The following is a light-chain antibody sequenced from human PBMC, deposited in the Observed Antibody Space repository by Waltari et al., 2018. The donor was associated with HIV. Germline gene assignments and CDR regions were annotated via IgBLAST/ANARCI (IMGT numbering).Light chain of an antibody. CDR1: SSTIGTTA. Sequence: QSVLTQPPSASGTPGRRVTISCSGSSSTIGTTAVYWSQELPGTAPKLLIFGNGQRPSGVPDRFSGSKSGTSASLAISGLRSEDEADYYCAAWDDSLSGSYVFGTGTKVTVL. V-gene: IGLV1-47*01. CDR3: AAWDDSLSGSYV. CDR2: GNG. J-gene: IGLJ1*01.